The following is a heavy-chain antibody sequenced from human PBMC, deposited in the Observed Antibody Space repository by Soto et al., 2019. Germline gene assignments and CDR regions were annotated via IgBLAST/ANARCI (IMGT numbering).Heavy chain of an antibody. CDR3: ATDYANFDY. CDR1: GFTFSSYG. CDR2: IWYDGSNK. V-gene: IGHV3-33*01. J-gene: IGHJ4*02. Sequence: QVQLVESGGGVVQPGRSLRLSCAASGFTFSSYGMHWVRQAPGKGLEWVAVIWYDGSNKYYADSVKGRFTISRDNAKNTLYLHMNSLRDEEKAVYYCATDYANFDYWCQGTLVTVSS. D-gene: IGHD4-17*01.